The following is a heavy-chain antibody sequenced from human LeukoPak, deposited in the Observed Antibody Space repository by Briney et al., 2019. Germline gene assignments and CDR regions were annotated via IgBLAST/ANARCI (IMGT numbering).Heavy chain of an antibody. J-gene: IGHJ4*02. Sequence: PGGSLRLSCEASGFTFSNYAMAWVRQSPGKGLEWVSGITGSGGHTYYADSVKGRFTSSRDNSKNTLYLQMNSLRAEDTAVYYCAKVPSWLVFDYWGQGTLVTVSS. CDR1: GFTFSNYA. CDR2: ITGSGGHT. D-gene: IGHD6-19*01. CDR3: AKVPSWLVFDY. V-gene: IGHV3-23*01.